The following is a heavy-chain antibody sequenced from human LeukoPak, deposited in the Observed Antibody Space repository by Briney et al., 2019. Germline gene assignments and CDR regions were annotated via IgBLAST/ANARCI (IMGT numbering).Heavy chain of an antibody. CDR2: IYYSGST. D-gene: IGHD3-10*01. CDR1: GGSVSSGSYY. J-gene: IGHJ5*02. V-gene: IGHV4-61*01. CDR3: AVYYYGSGSYYTSWFDP. Sequence: TSETLSLTCTVSGGSVSSGSYYWSWIRQPPGKGLEWIGYIYYSGSTNYNPSLKSRVTISVDTSKNQFSLKLSSATAADTAVYYCAVYYYGSGSYYTSWFDPWGQGTLVTVSS.